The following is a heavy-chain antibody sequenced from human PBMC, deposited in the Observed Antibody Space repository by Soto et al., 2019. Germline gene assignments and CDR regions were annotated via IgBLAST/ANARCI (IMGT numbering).Heavy chain of an antibody. J-gene: IGHJ4*02. D-gene: IGHD3-9*01. CDR2: IYPGDSDT. V-gene: IGHV5-51*01. CDR3: ARFLTYYDILTGYYYFDY. Sequence: GESLKISCKGSGYSFTSYWIGWVRQMPGKGLEWMGIIYPGDSDTRYRPSFQGQVTISADKSISTAYLQWSSLKASDTAMYYCARFLTYYDILTGYYYFDYWGQGTLVTVSS. CDR1: GYSFTSYW.